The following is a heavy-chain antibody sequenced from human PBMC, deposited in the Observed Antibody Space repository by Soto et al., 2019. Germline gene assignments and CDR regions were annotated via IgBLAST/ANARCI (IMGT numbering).Heavy chain of an antibody. D-gene: IGHD2-21*01. CDR3: ARLSGDHSAFCSYGIDA. CDR2: IWYDGSLQ. V-gene: IGHV3-33*01. J-gene: IGHJ6*04. CDR1: GFSFENYG. Sequence: QVQMVESGGGVVQPGRSLRLSCAASGFSFENYGMHWVRHAPGRGLEWVAIIWYDGSLQYYAAAVKGRFTISRDNSKNTLYLEINSLRADNTAVYYCARLSGDHSAFCSYGIDAWGKGSTVSVSS.